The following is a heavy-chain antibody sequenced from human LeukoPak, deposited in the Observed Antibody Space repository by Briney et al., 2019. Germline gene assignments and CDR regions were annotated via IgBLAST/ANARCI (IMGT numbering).Heavy chain of an antibody. D-gene: IGHD6-13*01. CDR1: GFTFDDYA. V-gene: IGHV3-9*01. CDR3: AKDRGYSSSSSLDY. Sequence: PGRSLRLSCAASGFTFDDYAMHWVRQARGKGLEWVSGISWNSGSIGYADSVKGRFTISRDNAKNSLYLQMNSLRAEDTALYYCAKDRGYSSSSSLDYWGQGTLVTVSS. J-gene: IGHJ4*02. CDR2: ISWNSGSI.